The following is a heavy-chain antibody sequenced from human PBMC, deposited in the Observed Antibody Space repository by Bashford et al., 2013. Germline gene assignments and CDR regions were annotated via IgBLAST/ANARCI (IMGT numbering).Heavy chain of an antibody. V-gene: IGHV3-23*01. Sequence: GSLRLSCAASGFTFSSYAMSWVRQAPGKGLEWVSAFSGSGGITYYADSVKGRFTISRDNSKNTLYLQMNSLRVEDTAVYYCAKECSGGSCYSGGNYYYYGMDVWGPRDHGHRLL. CDR1: GFTFSSYA. CDR2: FSGSGGIT. J-gene: IGHJ6*01. CDR3: AKECSGGSCYSGGNYYYYGMDV. D-gene: IGHD2-15*01.